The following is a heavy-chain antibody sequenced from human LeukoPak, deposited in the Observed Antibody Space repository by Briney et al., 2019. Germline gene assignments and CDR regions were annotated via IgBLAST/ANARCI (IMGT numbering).Heavy chain of an antibody. CDR1: GFTFGNYA. CDR2: ISASSNYK. V-gene: IGHV3-23*01. D-gene: IGHD2-2*01. Sequence: AGGSLRLSCAASGFTFGNYAFSWVRQAPGKGLEWISQISASSNYKYYADSVKGRFTISRDNSKNTLFLQMCSLTAEHTAVYFCAKGRRSCNSASCHLWYFDLWRRGTLVSVSS. CDR3: AKGRRSCNSASCHLWYFDL. J-gene: IGHJ2*01.